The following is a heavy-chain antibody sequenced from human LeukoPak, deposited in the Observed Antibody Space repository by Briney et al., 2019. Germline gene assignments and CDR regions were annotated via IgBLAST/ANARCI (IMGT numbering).Heavy chain of an antibody. J-gene: IGHJ4*02. CDR1: GGSISSGSYS. CDR3: ARVPARRVVTTPTYFDF. CDR2: IYTSGST. V-gene: IGHV4-61*02. Sequence: PSQTLSLTCTVSGGSISSGSYSWSWIRQPAGKGLEWIGRIYTSGSTNYNPSLKSRVTISVDTSKKQFSLKLSSATAADTAVYYCARVPARRVVTTPTYFDFWGQGTLVTVSS. D-gene: IGHD2-21*02.